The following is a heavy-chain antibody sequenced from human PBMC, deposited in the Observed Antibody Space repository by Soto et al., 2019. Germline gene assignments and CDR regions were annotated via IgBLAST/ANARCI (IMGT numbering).Heavy chain of an antibody. CDR2: ITVGSSHI. CDR1: GFPFSAYN. V-gene: IGHV3-21*01. D-gene: IGHD3-16*01. Sequence: GGSLRLSCTGSGFPFSAYNINWVRQAPGKGLEWVSSITVGSSHIYQPNSMKGRFTISRDDAKNSVYLQIDSLRDEDTALYYCSRSPEVGVRGAYWGQGTLVTVYS. J-gene: IGHJ4*02. CDR3: SRSPEVGVRGAY.